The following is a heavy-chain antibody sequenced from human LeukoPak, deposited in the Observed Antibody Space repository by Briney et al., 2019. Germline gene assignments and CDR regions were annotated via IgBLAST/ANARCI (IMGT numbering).Heavy chain of an antibody. J-gene: IGHJ4*02. CDR1: GFTFSSYA. V-gene: IGHV3-23*01. CDR2: IGGSGGST. CDR3: AKSGGTYVDY. Sequence: GESLRLSCTASGFTFSSYAMRWVRQAPGKGLEWVSAIGGSGGSTSYADSVKGRFTISRHNSENTLYLQMNSLRAEDTAIYYCAKSGGTYVDYWGQGTLVTVSS. D-gene: IGHD3-16*01.